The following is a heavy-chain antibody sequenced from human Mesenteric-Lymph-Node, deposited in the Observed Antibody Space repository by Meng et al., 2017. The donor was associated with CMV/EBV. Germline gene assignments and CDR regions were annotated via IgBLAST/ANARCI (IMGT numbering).Heavy chain of an antibody. CDR2: IDHRENT. V-gene: IGHV4-39*07. Sequence: SETLSLTCTVSGGSISSSSYYWGWIRQPPGKGLEWIGEIDHRENTNYIPSLKSRVTISVDTSKNQFSLKLSSVTAADTAVYYCARVWLEPNAFDIWGQGTMVTVSS. D-gene: IGHD1-1*01. CDR1: GGSISSSSYY. J-gene: IGHJ3*02. CDR3: ARVWLEPNAFDI.